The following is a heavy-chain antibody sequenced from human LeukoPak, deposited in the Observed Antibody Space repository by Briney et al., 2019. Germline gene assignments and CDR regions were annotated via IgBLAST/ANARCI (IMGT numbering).Heavy chain of an antibody. CDR3: TTTGS. CDR1: GFTFSGSH. V-gene: IGHV3-73*01. J-gene: IGHJ5*02. CDR2: IRSKAISYAT. Sequence: GGSLRLSCAASGFTFSGSHMHWVRQASGKGLEWVGRIRSKAISYATAYAASVKGRFTISRDDSKNTAYLQMNSLKTDDTAVYYCTTTGSWGQGTLVTVSS. D-gene: IGHD1-1*01.